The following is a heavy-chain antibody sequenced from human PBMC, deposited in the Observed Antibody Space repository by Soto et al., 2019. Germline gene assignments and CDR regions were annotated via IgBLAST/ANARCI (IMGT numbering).Heavy chain of an antibody. D-gene: IGHD3-16*01. J-gene: IGHJ4*02. Sequence: SETLSLTCTVAGASVSSGGFSWSWIRQPPGKGLEWIGSISYSGSTTYYPSLRSRVTISVDTSKNQFSLRLNSVTAADTAIYFCARVKFLILGSVFSTTFDFWGQGTLVTVSS. CDR1: GASVSSGGFS. CDR3: ARVKFLILGSVFSTTFDF. V-gene: IGHV4-61*08. CDR2: ISYSGST.